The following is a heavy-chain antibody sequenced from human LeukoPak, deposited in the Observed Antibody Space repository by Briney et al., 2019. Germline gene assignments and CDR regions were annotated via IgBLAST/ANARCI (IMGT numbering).Heavy chain of an antibody. CDR2: INSDGSST. V-gene: IGHV3-74*01. Sequence: GGSLRLSCAASGFTFDDYGMSWVRQAPGKGLVWVSRINSDGSSTTYADSVKGRFTISRDNAKNTLYLQMNSLRAEDTAVYYCARDGVEFYNWFDPWGQGTLVTVSS. CDR1: GFTFDDYG. CDR3: ARDGVEFYNWFDP. J-gene: IGHJ5*02. D-gene: IGHD2-21*01.